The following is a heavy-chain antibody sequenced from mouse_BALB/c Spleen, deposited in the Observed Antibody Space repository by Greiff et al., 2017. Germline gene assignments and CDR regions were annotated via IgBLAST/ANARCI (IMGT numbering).Heavy chain of an antibody. D-gene: IGHD1-1*01. CDR3: ARWGYGSIFDY. CDR1: GYSITSDYA. V-gene: IGHV3-2*02. Sequence: EVQLVESGPGLVKPSQSLSLTCTVTGYSITSDYAWNWIRQFPGNKLEWMGYISYSGSTSYNPSLKSRISITRDTSKNQFFLQLNSVTTEDTATYYCARWGYGSIFDYWGQGTTLTVS. J-gene: IGHJ2*01. CDR2: ISYSGST.